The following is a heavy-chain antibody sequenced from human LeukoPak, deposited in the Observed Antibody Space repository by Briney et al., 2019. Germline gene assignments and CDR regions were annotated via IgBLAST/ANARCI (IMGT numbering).Heavy chain of an antibody. CDR1: GFTFSSYA. CDR2: ISGSGGST. D-gene: IGHD1-26*01. Sequence: TGGSLSLSCAASGFTFSSYAMSWVRKAQGKGLEWVSAISGSGGSTYYADSVKGRFTISRDNSKNTLYLQMNSLRAEDTAVYSCAKEYYTTHPDSFIDYWGQGTLVTVSS. CDR3: AKEYYTTHPDSFIDY. V-gene: IGHV3-23*01. J-gene: IGHJ4*02.